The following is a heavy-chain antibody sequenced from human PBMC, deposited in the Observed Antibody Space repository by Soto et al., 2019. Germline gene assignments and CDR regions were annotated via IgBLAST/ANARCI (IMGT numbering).Heavy chain of an antibody. V-gene: IGHV1-69*01. CDR2: IIPVFGSA. Sequence: QVQLVQSGAEVKKAGSSVKVSCKVAGGTFSSYFINWVRQAPGKGLEWVGGIIPVFGSASFAEKFQGRVTIPADESTSTAYMELSSLRSDDTAVYYCARETPSAAAAYFFYGLDVWGQGTTVTVPS. J-gene: IGHJ6*02. CDR3: ARETPSAAAAYFFYGLDV. CDR1: GGTFSSYF. D-gene: IGHD6-13*01.